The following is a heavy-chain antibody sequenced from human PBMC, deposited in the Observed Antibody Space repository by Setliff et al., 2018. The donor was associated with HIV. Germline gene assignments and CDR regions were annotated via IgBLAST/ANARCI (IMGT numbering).Heavy chain of an antibody. D-gene: IGHD6-13*01. CDR3: ARQGAAADGFDP. CDR2: INPDSGST. CDR1: GYTFTGYY. Sequence: EASVKVSCKASGYTFTGYYMHWVRQAPGQGLEWMGWINPDSGSTNYAQKFQGWVTMTRDTSITTAYMELSRLTSDDTAVYYCARQGAAADGFDPWGQGTLVTVS. V-gene: IGHV1-2*04. J-gene: IGHJ5*02.